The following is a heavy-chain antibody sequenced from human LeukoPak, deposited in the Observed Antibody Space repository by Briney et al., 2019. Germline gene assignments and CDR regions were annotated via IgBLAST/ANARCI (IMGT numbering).Heavy chain of an antibody. CDR2: INPDTGAT. CDR1: GYIFTDYH. V-gene: IGHV1-2*02. Sequence: ASVKVSCKASGYIFTDYHIHWVRQVPGQGLEYIGWINPDTGATEYAETFQGRATMNRDTSISTVYLEMSGLRSDDTAVYFCAKTVVTRLVRAWVDPWGQGTLVTVSS. CDR3: AKTVVTRLVRAWVDP. D-gene: IGHD2-8*02. J-gene: IGHJ5*02.